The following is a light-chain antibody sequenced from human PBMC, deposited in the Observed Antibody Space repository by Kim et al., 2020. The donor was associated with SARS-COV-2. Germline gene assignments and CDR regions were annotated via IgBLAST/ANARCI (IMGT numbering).Light chain of an antibody. Sequence: GQWFPISVTGSNSDIGGYNYVSWYQQHPGKAPKLIIYDVTKRPSGVSDRFSGSKSGNTASLIISGLQADDEADYYCSSYTSSKTWVFGGGTKLTVL. CDR1: NSDIGGYNY. CDR3: SSYTSSKTWV. CDR2: DVT. V-gene: IGLV2-14*03. J-gene: IGLJ3*02.